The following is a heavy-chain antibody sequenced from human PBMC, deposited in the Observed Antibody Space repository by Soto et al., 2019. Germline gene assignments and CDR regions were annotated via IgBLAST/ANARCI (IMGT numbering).Heavy chain of an antibody. CDR2: IYVNNNR. Sequence: GGSLRLSCAGSRVTVTNNYMGWVRQAPGKGLEWVSVIYVNNNRYYADSVKGRFTISRDSSKNTVYLQMNSLRAEDTAVYFCAKDVNYDMLAGYYYYWGHGTLVTVSS. J-gene: IGHJ4*01. CDR1: RVTVTNNY. D-gene: IGHD3-9*01. CDR3: AKDVNYDMLAGYYYY. V-gene: IGHV3-66*01.